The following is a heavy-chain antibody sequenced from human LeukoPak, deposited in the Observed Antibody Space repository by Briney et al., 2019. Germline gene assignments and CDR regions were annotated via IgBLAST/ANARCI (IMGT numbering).Heavy chain of an antibody. CDR1: GYTFTSYG. D-gene: IGHD3-22*01. J-gene: IGHJ3*02. CDR3: AREREYYYDSSGYQQAFDI. Sequence: ASVKVSCKASGYTFTSYGISWVRQAPGQGLEWMGWISAYNGNTNYAQKLQGRVTMTTDTSTSTAYMELRSLRSDDTAVYYCAREREYYYDSSGYQQAFDIWGQGTMVTVS. CDR2: ISAYNGNT. V-gene: IGHV1-18*01.